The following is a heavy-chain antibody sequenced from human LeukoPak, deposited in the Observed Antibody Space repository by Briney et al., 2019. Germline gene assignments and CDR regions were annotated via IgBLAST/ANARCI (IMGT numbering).Heavy chain of an antibody. V-gene: IGHV4-31*03. Sequence: SETLSLTCTVSGGSISSGGYYWSWIRQHPGKGLEWIGYIYYSGSTYYNPSLKSRVTISVDTSKNQFSLKLSSVTAADTAVYYWAGGWLGESPIDYGGQGPLATVSS. D-gene: IGHD3-10*01. CDR1: GGSISSGGYY. J-gene: IGHJ4*02. CDR2: IYYSGST. CDR3: AGGWLGESPIDY.